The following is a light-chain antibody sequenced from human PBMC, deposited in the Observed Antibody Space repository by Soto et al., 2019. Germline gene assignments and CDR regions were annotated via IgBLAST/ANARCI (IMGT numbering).Light chain of an antibody. CDR2: EVT. J-gene: IGLJ3*02. CDR3: SSYTTTHGLV. V-gene: IGLV2-14*01. CDR1: SSDVAVSSY. Sequence: QSALTQPASVSESPGQSITISCTGSSSDVAVSSYVSWHRQHPGKAPELIIYEVTNRPSGISTRFSASKSGDTASLTVSGLQAEDEADHYCSSYTTTHGLVFGGGTKLTVL.